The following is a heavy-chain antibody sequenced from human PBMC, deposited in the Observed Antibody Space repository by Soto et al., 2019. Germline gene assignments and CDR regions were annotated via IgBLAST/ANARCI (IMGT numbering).Heavy chain of an antibody. Sequence: DVRLLESGGGLVQPGGSLRLSCAASGFTFSSYSMSWVRQAPGKGLEWVSTIGTSASTFYGDSVRGRFTIARDNSRNTLYLQMNSLRAEDTAVSYCADLSRYCTSSNCDWGQGTLVTVSS. CDR3: ADLSRYCTSSNCD. V-gene: IGHV3-23*01. J-gene: IGHJ4*02. D-gene: IGHD2-2*01. CDR1: GFTFSSYS. CDR2: IGTSAST.